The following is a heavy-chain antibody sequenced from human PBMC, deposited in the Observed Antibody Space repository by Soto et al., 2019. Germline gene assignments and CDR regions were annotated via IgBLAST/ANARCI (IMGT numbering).Heavy chain of an antibody. V-gene: IGHV4-39*01. J-gene: IGHJ5*02. CDR2: IFYSGST. D-gene: IGHD2-15*01. CDR1: GGSISSSRSY. Sequence: SETLSLTCNVSGGSISSSRSYWAWIRKPPGKGLEWIANIFYSGSTYYNPSLASRVTVSVDTSKNQFSLKLSSVTAADTAVYYCARQPTTADTDLWFDPWGQGTLVPVSS. CDR3: ARQPTTADTDLWFDP.